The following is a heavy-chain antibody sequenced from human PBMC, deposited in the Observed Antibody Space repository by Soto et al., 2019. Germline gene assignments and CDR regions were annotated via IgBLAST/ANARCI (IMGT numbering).Heavy chain of an antibody. J-gene: IGHJ1*01. CDR2: IIPIFGTA. CDR1: GGTFSSYA. V-gene: IGHV1-69*01. D-gene: IGHD3-22*01. CDR3: ARGHPYYYDSSGSPKLNGYWIQH. Sequence: QVQLVQSGAEVKKPGSSVKVSCKASGGTFSSYAISWVRQAPGQGLEWMGGIIPIFGTANYAQKFQGRVTITADESTSTAYMELSSLRSEDTAVYYCARGHPYYYDSSGSPKLNGYWIQHWGQGTLVTVSS.